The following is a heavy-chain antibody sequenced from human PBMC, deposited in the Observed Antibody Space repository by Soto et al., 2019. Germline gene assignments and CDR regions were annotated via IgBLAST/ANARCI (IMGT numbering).Heavy chain of an antibody. J-gene: IGHJ6*02. D-gene: IGHD1-7*01. V-gene: IGHV6-1*01. CDR1: GDSVSSNSAA. CDR3: ARAAELELDYYCGMDV. Sequence: SQTLSLPCAISGDSVSSNSAAWNWIRQSPSRGLEWLGRTYYGSKWYNDYAVSVKSRITINPDTSKNQFSLQLNSVTPEDTAVYYCARAAELELDYYCGMDVWGQGTTVTVSS. CDR2: TYYGSKWYN.